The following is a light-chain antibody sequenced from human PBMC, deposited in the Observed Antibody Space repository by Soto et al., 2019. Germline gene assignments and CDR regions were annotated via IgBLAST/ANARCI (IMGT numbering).Light chain of an antibody. Sequence: MTKTPLSLSVTPGEPASISCRSSQSLLESDDGHTYLDWYLXKQGQXPQLXIYTLSYRASGVPDRFIVTGSGTDLTMKSSMGVAEDVLFYDRMLRIELLRTCGGGTKVDIK. V-gene: IGKV2-40*01. CDR3: MLRIELLRT. J-gene: IGKJ4*01. CDR2: TLS. CDR1: QSLLESDDGHTY.